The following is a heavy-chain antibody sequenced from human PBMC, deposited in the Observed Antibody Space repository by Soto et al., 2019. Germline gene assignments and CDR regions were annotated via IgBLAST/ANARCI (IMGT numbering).Heavy chain of an antibody. V-gene: IGHV1-24*01. J-gene: IGHJ6*02. Sequence: ASVKVSCKVSGYTLTELSMHWVRQAPGKGLEWMGGFDPEDGETIYAQKFQGRVTMTEDTSTDTAYMELSSLRSDDTAVYYCARDVVTIFGVVIPGYYGMDVWGQGTTVTVSS. CDR2: FDPEDGET. D-gene: IGHD3-3*01. CDR3: ARDVVTIFGVVIPGYYGMDV. CDR1: GYTLTELS.